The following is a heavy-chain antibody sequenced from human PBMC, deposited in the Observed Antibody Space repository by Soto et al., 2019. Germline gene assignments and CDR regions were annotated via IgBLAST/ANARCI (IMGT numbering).Heavy chain of an antibody. CDR1: GGSISRYY. CDR2: IYYSGST. V-gene: IGHV4-59*01. Sequence: PSETLSLTCTVCGGSISRYYWSWIRQPPGKGLEWIGYIYYSGSTNYNPSLKSRVTISVDTSKNQFSPKLSSVTAADTAVYYCARDRWEFRNYYDSSGYPDVWGQGTTVTVSS. J-gene: IGHJ6*02. D-gene: IGHD3-22*01. CDR3: ARDRWEFRNYYDSSGYPDV.